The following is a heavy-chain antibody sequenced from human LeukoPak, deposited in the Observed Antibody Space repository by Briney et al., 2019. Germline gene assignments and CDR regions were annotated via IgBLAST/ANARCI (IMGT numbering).Heavy chain of an antibody. CDR3: TSDYGANYYYYYMDV. CDR1: GFTFSGSA. V-gene: IGHV3-73*01. CDR2: IRSKANSYAT. Sequence: PGGSLRLSCAASGFTFSGSAMHWVRQASGKGLEWVGRIRSKANSYATAYAASVKGRFTISRDNSKNTAYLQMNSLKTEDTAVYYCTSDYGANYYYYYMDVWGKGTTVTVSS. J-gene: IGHJ6*03. D-gene: IGHD4-17*01.